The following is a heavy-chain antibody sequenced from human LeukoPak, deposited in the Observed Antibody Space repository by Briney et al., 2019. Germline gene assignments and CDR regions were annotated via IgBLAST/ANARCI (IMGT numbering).Heavy chain of an antibody. Sequence: ASVKVSCKASGYTFITYKMHWVRQAPGQGLEWVGIINPSDGDRRNAQKFQGRVTMTRDMSTSTVYMELSSLRSEDTAVYYCAREGDAFDIWGQGTMVTVSS. V-gene: IGHV1-46*01. J-gene: IGHJ3*02. CDR2: INPSDGDR. CDR1: GYTFITYK. CDR3: AREGDAFDI.